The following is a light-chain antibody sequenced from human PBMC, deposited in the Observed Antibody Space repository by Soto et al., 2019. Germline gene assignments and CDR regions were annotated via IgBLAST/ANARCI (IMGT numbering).Light chain of an antibody. V-gene: IGLV1-44*01. CDR2: SNN. J-gene: IGLJ2*01. Sequence: QSVLTQPPSASGTLGQRVTLSCSGSSSNIGSNGVNWYQQLPGTAPKLLINSNNQRPSGVPDRFSGSKSGTSASLAISGRQSEDEADYYCAAWDDSLVFGGGTKLTVL. CDR3: AAWDDSLV. CDR1: SSNIGSNG.